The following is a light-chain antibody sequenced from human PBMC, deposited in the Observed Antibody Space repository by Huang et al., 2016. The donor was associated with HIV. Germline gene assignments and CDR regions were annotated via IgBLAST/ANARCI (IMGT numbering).Light chain of an antibody. CDR1: QNINTY. Sequence: DILLTQSPSSLSASVGDRVTITCRARQNINTYLNWYQKKPGNAPNLLIHSASTLQTGVPSRFSGSGSGTDFTLTVNSLQPEDSATYYCQQGYSALITFGQGTRL. CDR3: QQGYSALIT. CDR2: SAS. V-gene: IGKV1-39*01. J-gene: IGKJ5*01.